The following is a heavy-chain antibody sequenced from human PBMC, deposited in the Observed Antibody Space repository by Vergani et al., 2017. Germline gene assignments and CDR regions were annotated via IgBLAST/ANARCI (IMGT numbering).Heavy chain of an antibody. CDR1: GYTFTSYG. Sequence: QVQLVQSGAEVKKPGASVKVSCKASGYTFTSYGIRWVRQAPGQGLEWMGWISAYNGNTNYAQKLQGRVTMTTDTSTSTAYMELRSLRSDDTAVYYCARENYRRELLLNAFDIWGQGTMVTVSS. J-gene: IGHJ3*02. V-gene: IGHV1-18*01. CDR3: ARENYRRELLLNAFDI. CDR2: ISAYNGNT. D-gene: IGHD1-26*01.